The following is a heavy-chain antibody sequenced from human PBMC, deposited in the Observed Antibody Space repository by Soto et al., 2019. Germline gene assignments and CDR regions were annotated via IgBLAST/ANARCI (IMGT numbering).Heavy chain of an antibody. Sequence: PGGSLRLSCAASEFTFSDYYMSWIRQAPGKGLEWLSYISSSGSTIHYADSVKGRFTVSRDNTKNSLYLQMNSLRAEDTAVYYCARVVITAAGCVDYWGQGTLVTVSS. CDR1: EFTFSDYY. J-gene: IGHJ4*02. CDR2: ISSSGSTI. CDR3: ARVVITAAGCVDY. V-gene: IGHV3-11*01. D-gene: IGHD6-13*01.